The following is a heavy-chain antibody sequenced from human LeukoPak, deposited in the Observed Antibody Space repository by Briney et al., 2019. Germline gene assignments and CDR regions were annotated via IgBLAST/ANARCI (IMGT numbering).Heavy chain of an antibody. CDR2: ISYDGSNK. CDR3: ATEYYYDSSGYPFFY. Sequence: GGSLRLSCAASGFTFSSYGMYWVRQAPGKGLEWVAVISYDGSNKYYADSVKGRFTISRDNSKNTLYLQMNSLRAEDTAVYYCATEYYYDSSGYPFFYWGQGTLVTVSS. V-gene: IGHV3-30*03. D-gene: IGHD3-22*01. CDR1: GFTFSSYG. J-gene: IGHJ4*02.